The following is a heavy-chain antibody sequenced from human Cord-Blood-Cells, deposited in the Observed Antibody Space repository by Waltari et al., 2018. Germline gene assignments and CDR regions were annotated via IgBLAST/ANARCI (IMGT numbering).Heavy chain of an antibody. CDR2: IYYSGST. Sequence: QLQLQESGPGLVKPSETLSLTCTVPGGSISSSSYYWGWIRQPPGKGLEWIGSIYYSGSTYYNPSLKSRVTISVDTSKNQFSLKLSSVTAADTAVYYCATFAPKYSSGWSNWFDPWGQGTLVTVSS. CDR3: ATFAPKYSSGWSNWFDP. V-gene: IGHV4-39*07. J-gene: IGHJ5*02. D-gene: IGHD6-19*01. CDR1: GGSISSSSYY.